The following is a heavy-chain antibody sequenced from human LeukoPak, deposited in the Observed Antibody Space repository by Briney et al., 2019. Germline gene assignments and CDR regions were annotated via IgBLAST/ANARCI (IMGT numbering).Heavy chain of an antibody. CDR2: ISSNGGST. CDR3: ARGHDYGDYVLDY. Sequence: GGSLRLSCAASGFTFSSYAMHWVRQAPGKGLEYVSAISSNGGSTYYANSVKGRFTISRDNSKNTLYLQMGSLRVEDMAVYYCARGHDYGDYVLDYWGQGTLVTVSS. D-gene: IGHD4-17*01. V-gene: IGHV3-64*01. J-gene: IGHJ4*02. CDR1: GFTFSSYA.